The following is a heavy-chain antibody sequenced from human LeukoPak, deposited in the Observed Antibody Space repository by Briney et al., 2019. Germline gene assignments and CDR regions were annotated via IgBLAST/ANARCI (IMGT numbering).Heavy chain of an antibody. V-gene: IGHV1-18*01. D-gene: IGHD4-17*01. CDR1: GYTFTSYG. J-gene: IGHJ4*02. CDR3: ARVPSDYGDYRRYFDY. CDR2: ISAYNGNT. Sequence: ASVKVSCKASGYTFTSYGISWVRQAPGQGPEWMGWISAYNGNTNYAQKLQGRVTMTTDTSTSTAYMELRSLRSDDTAVYYCARVPSDYGDYRRYFDYWGQGTLVTVSS.